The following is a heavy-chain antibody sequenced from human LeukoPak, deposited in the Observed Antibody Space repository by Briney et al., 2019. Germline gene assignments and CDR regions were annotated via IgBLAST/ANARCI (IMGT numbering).Heavy chain of an antibody. V-gene: IGHV3-30*02. Sequence: GGSLSLSCAASGFTFSSYGMHWVRQAPGKGLEWVAVIWYGGSNKYYADSVKGRFTISRDNSKNTLYLQMNSLRAEDTAVYYCAKESDNDAFDIWGQGTMVTVSS. D-gene: IGHD2-21*02. CDR3: AKESDNDAFDI. J-gene: IGHJ3*02. CDR2: IWYGGSNK. CDR1: GFTFSSYG.